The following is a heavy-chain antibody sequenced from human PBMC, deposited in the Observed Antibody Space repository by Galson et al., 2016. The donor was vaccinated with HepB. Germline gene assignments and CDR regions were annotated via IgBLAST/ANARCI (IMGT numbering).Heavy chain of an antibody. Sequence: SLRLSCAASGFTFSTFSNYGMSWVRQAPGQGLEWVSGISSSGTSTYYADSVKGRFTISRDNAKNSLYLQMNSLRDDDTAVYYCVGCWFTEADGWYPAGDDCWGQGTLVTVTS. V-gene: IGHV3-48*03. CDR2: ISSSGTST. CDR3: VGCWFTEADGWYPAGDDC. CDR1: GFTFSTFSNYG. D-gene: IGHD6-19*01. J-gene: IGHJ4*02.